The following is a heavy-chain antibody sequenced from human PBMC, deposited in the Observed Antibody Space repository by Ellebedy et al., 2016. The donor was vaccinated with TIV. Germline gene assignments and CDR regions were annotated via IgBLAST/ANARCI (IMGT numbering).Heavy chain of an antibody. Sequence: GGSLRLXXAASGFTLSNFSMNWVRQAPGKGLEWLSYISSCSGIIYYADSVRGRFTISRDNAKNSLYLQMSSLRDEDTAVYYCARDHSSAWYGAPTTEYFQQWGQGTLVTVSS. V-gene: IGHV3-48*02. CDR1: GFTLSNFS. CDR3: ARDHSSAWYGAPTTEYFQQ. CDR2: ISSCSGII. D-gene: IGHD6-19*01. J-gene: IGHJ1*01.